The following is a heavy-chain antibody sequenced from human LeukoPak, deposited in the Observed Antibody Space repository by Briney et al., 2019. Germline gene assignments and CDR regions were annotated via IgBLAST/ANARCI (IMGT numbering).Heavy chain of an antibody. V-gene: IGHV1-69*04. Sequence: ASVKVSCKASGGTFSSYAISWVRQAPGQGLEWMGRIIPILGIANYAQKFQGRVTITADKSTSTAYMELGSLRSEDTAVYYCARDQGRIVVVVAATLENWFDPWGQGTLVTVSS. CDR1: GGTFSSYA. CDR2: IIPILGIA. D-gene: IGHD2-15*01. J-gene: IGHJ5*02. CDR3: ARDQGRIVVVVAATLENWFDP.